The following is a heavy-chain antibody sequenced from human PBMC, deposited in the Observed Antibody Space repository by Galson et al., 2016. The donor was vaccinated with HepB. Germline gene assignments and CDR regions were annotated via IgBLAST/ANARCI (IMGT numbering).Heavy chain of an antibody. Sequence: SLRLSCAGPEFTVTSYAMNWVRQAPGEGLEWVPAITGGSSGTFYADSVKGRFTIPRDNSKNTVYLQLNCLRAEDTAVYYCAKDLWFREFHYLDSWGQGTLVTVSS. D-gene: IGHD3-10*01. CDR2: ITGGSSGT. J-gene: IGHJ4*02. CDR3: AKDLWFREFHYLDS. V-gene: IGHV3-23*01. CDR1: EFTVTSYA.